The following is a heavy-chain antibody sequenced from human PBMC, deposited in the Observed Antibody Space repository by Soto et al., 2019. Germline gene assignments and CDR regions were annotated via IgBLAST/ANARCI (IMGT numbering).Heavy chain of an antibody. J-gene: IGHJ6*02. CDR1: GGAISCDDSY. V-gene: IGHV4-30-4*01. Sequence: TPSLTSTVSGGAISCDDSYWSWIRQPPGKGLEWIAYMYYSGSTYYDPSLKSRVAISVDTSKNQFSLKLSSVTAADTAVYYCARGEGYAFDVWGQGTTVTVSS. CDR2: MYYSGST. CDR3: ARGEGYAFDV. D-gene: IGHD3-3*01.